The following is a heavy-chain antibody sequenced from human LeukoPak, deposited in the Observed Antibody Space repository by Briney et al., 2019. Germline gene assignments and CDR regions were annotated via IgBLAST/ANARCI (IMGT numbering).Heavy chain of an antibody. V-gene: IGHV4-30-2*01. J-gene: IGHJ3*02. Sequence: SETLSLTCAVSGGSISRGGYSWNWLPHPPGKGLECIGYFYPTGSTYYHPSLKSRITISGDRSKNQLSSKRSAVTAADTAVYYCARDGGDISDAFDIWGQGTMVTVSS. D-gene: IGHD3-3*02. CDR1: GGSISRGGYS. CDR2: FYPTGST. CDR3: ARDGGDISDAFDI.